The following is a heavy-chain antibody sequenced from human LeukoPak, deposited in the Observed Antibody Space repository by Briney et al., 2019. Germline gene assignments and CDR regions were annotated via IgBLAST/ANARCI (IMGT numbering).Heavy chain of an antibody. CDR2: INPNSGGT. J-gene: IGHJ4*02. Sequence: ASVKVSCKASGYTFTGYQMHWVRQAPGQGLEWMGWINPNSGGTNYAQEFQGRVTMTRDTSISTAYMELSRLRSDDTAVYYCARDYSGSYPYWGQGTLVTVSS. CDR3: ARDYSGSYPY. V-gene: IGHV1-2*02. D-gene: IGHD1-26*01. CDR1: GYTFTGYQ.